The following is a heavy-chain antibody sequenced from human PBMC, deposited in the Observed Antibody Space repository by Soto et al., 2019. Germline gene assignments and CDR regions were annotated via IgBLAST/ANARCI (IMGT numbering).Heavy chain of an antibody. V-gene: IGHV3-7*03. CDR3: TRGYCPGGSCYYEYFVDY. CDR1: GFTFSDHW. CDR2: IKRDGSEK. D-gene: IGHD2-15*01. Sequence: GGSLRLSCAASGFTFSDHWMSWVRQAPGKGLEFVANIKRDGSEKFYVDSVNGRFTISRGNANNALYLQMSSLRVEDTAVYYCTRGYCPGGSCYYEYFVDYWGQGTLVTVSS. J-gene: IGHJ4*02.